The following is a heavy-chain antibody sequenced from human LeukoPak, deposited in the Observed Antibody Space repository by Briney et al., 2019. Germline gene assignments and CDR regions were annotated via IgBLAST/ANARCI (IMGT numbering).Heavy chain of an antibody. Sequence: ASVKVSCKASGYTFTDHYVHWVRQAPGQGLEWLGWINPNIGVTNYAQKFQGRVTMTRDTSISTAYMELSRLRSDDTAVYYCARINDFWSGINPFFDYWGQGTLVTVSS. CDR1: GYTFTDHY. V-gene: IGHV1-2*02. CDR3: ARINDFWSGINPFFDY. D-gene: IGHD3-3*01. CDR2: INPNIGVT. J-gene: IGHJ4*02.